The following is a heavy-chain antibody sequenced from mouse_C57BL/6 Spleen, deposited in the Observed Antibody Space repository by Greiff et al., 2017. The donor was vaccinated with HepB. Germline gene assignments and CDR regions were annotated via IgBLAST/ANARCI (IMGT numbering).Heavy chain of an antibody. J-gene: IGHJ3*01. Sequence: EVQLQQSGPVLVKPGASVKMSCKASGYTFTDYYMNWVKQSHGKSLEWIGVINPYNGGTSYNQKFKGKATLTVDKSSSTAYMELNSLTSEDAAVYDCARGGDVGFAYWGQGTLVTVSA. D-gene: IGHD3-3*01. CDR2: INPYNGGT. V-gene: IGHV1-19*01. CDR3: ARGGDVGFAY. CDR1: GYTFTDYY.